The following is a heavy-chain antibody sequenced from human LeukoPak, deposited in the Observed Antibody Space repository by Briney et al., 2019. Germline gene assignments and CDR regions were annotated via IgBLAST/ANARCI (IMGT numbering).Heavy chain of an antibody. J-gene: IGHJ4*02. Sequence: EASVKVSCKASGYTFTSYDTNWVRQATGQGLEWMGWMNPNSGNTGYAQKFQGRVTMTRNTSISTAYMELSSLRSEDTAVYYCARGVRCITIFGVVTAYYFDYWGQGTLVTVSS. CDR2: MNPNSGNT. CDR3: ARGVRCITIFGVVTAYYFDY. D-gene: IGHD3-3*01. V-gene: IGHV1-8*01. CDR1: GYTFTSYD.